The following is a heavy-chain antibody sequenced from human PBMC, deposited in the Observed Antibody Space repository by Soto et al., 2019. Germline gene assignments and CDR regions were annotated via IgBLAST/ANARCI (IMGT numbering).Heavy chain of an antibody. D-gene: IGHD3-10*01. J-gene: IGHJ5*02. V-gene: IGHV1-8*01. CDR3: ARSRAVRGVNFRYVSPYNWFDP. Sequence: ASVKVSCKASGYTFTSYDINWVRQATGQGLEWMGWMNPNSGNTGYAQKFQGRVTMTRNTSISTAYMELSSLRSEDTAVYYCARSRAVRGVNFRYVSPYNWFDPWGQGTLVTVSS. CDR1: GYTFTSYD. CDR2: MNPNSGNT.